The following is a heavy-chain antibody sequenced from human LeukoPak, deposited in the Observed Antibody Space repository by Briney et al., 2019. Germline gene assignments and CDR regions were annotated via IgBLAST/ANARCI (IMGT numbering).Heavy chain of an antibody. J-gene: IGHJ3*01. Sequence: GGSLRLSCAASGYTLSTHSMRRARQAPGKGLEWLSHIRTSSSGIYYADSVKGRFTISRDNAENSLYLQMNSLSDEDTAVYYCARTVGYRAIDLWGQGTMVTVSS. V-gene: IGHV3-48*02. D-gene: IGHD4-23*01. CDR1: GYTLSTHS. CDR2: IRTSSSGI. CDR3: ARTVGYRAIDL.